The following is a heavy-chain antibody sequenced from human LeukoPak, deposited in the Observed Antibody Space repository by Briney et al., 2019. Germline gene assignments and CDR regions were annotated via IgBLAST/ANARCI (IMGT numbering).Heavy chain of an antibody. D-gene: IGHD4-23*01. Sequence: GGSLRLSCAASGFTFNNAWVAWVRQAPGKGLQWIGRIRSKTDGGTTDYAAPVQGRFTISRDDSKNTLYLQMNSLKTEDTAVCYCTTGDYGGNSAAFDIWGQGTMVTVSS. CDR2: IRSKTDGGTT. V-gene: IGHV3-15*01. J-gene: IGHJ3*02. CDR1: GFTFNNAW. CDR3: TTGDYGGNSAAFDI.